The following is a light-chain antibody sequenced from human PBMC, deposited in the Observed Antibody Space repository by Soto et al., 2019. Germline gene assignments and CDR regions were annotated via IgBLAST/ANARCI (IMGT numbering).Light chain of an antibody. CDR3: QQYGGSTRT. CDR2: GAS. V-gene: IGKV3-20*01. Sequence: DIVLTQSPGTLSLSNGEGPTLSCRASQSVTTQLAGYQQKPGQAPRLIIHGASSRATGVPDRISGSGSGTDFTLSISRLEPEDFAVYYCQQYGGSTRTFGQVTKVDIK. CDR1: QSVTTQ. J-gene: IGKJ1*01.